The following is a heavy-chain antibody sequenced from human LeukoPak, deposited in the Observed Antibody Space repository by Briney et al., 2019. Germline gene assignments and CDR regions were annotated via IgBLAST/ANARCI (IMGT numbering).Heavy chain of an antibody. CDR2: IYYSGST. CDR3: ARGQAFITMIVVVTADLFDY. Sequence: SETLSLTCTVSGGSISSYYWSWIRQPPGKGLEWIGYIYYSGSTNYNPSLKSRVTISVDTSKNQFSLKLSSVTAADTAVYYCARGQAFITMIVVVTADLFDYWGQGTLVTVSS. D-gene: IGHD3-22*01. V-gene: IGHV4-59*12. J-gene: IGHJ4*02. CDR1: GGSISSYY.